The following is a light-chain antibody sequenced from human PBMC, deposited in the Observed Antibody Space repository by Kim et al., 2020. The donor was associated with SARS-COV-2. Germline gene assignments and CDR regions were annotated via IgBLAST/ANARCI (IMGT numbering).Light chain of an antibody. V-gene: IGLV2-14*03. CDR1: NSDIGDNNY. CDR3: SAYRTNTALL. J-gene: IGLJ2*01. CDR2: DVT. Sequence: GQSITISCPGTNSDIGDNNYVSWYQQHPGKAPKLMIYDVTKRPSGVSSRFSGSTSGNTASLTISGLHTEDEAHYYCSAYRTNTALLFGGGTKVTVL.